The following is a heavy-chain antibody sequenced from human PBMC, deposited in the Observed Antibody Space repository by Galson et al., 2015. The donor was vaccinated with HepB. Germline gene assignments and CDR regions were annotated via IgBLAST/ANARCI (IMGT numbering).Heavy chain of an antibody. CDR2: ISAYSGDT. D-gene: IGHD6-13*01. CDR1: GYTFASYG. V-gene: IGHV1-18*04. Sequence: SVKVSCKASGYTFASYGISWVRQAPGQGLEWMGWISAYSGDTNYAQEFQGRVTMTKDTSTSTAYMALRSLRSDDTAVYYCARDLAAAGALWGQGTLVTVSS. CDR3: ARDLAAAGAL. J-gene: IGHJ4*02.